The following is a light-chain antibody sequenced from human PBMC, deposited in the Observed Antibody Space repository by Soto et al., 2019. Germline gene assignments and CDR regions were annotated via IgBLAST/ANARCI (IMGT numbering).Light chain of an antibody. V-gene: IGKV3-11*01. J-gene: IGKJ4*01. CDR1: QSVSSY. Sequence: EIVLTQSPATLSLSPGERATLSCRASQSVSSYLAWYQQKPGQAPRLLIYDASNRATGIPARFSGSGSGTDFTLTISSLQPEDFASYYCQQHRSYPVTFGGGTKVDI. CDR2: DAS. CDR3: QQHRSYPVT.